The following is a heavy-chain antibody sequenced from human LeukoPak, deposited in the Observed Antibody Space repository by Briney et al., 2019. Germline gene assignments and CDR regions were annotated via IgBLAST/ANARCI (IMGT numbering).Heavy chain of an antibody. CDR2: ISGSGGST. J-gene: IGHJ5*02. CDR1: GFTFSSYA. CDR3: AKDPLYGGNFSPDDH. Sequence: GGSLRLSCAASGFTFSSYAMSWVRQAPGKGLEWVSAISGSGGSTYYADSVKGRFTISRDNSKNTLYLQMNSLRAEDTAVYYCAKDPLYGGNFSPDDHWGQGTLVTVSS. V-gene: IGHV3-23*01. D-gene: IGHD4-23*01.